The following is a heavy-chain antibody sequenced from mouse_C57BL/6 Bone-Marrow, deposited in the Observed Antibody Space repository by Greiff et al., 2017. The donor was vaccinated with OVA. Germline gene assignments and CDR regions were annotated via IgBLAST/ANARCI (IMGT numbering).Heavy chain of an antibody. CDR3: ARGCYYYGSSPFAY. Sequence: ESGPGLVKPSQSLSLTCSVTGYSITSGYYWNWIRQFPGNKLEWMGYISYDGSNNYNPSLKNRISITRDTSKNQFFLKLNSVTTEDTATYYCARGCYYYGSSPFAYWGQGTLVTVSA. CDR2: ISYDGSN. D-gene: IGHD1-1*01. CDR1: GYSITSGYY. V-gene: IGHV3-6*01. J-gene: IGHJ3*01.